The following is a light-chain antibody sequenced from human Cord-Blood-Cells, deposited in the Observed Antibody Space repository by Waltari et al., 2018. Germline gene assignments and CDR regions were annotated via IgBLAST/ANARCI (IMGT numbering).Light chain of an antibody. V-gene: IGKV3D-20*01. J-gene: IGKJ3*01. Sequence: EIVLMQSPATMSLSPGERATLSCGASQSFSSSYLAWYQQKPGLAPRLIIYDATSRATGIPDRFSGSGSGTDFTLTISRLEPEDFAVYYCQQYGSSLFTFGPGTKVDIK. CDR2: DAT. CDR3: QQYGSSLFT. CDR1: QSFSSSY.